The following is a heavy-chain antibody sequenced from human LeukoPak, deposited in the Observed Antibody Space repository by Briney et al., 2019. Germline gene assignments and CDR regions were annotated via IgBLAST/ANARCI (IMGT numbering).Heavy chain of an antibody. V-gene: IGHV3-21*01. D-gene: IGHD3-22*01. CDR1: GFTFSSYS. Sequence: PGGSLRLSCTAYGFTFSSYSMNWVRQAPGKGLEWVSSISSSSSYIYYADSVKGRFTISRDNAKNSLYLQMNSLRAEDTAVYCCARDKNDSSGYYGYWGQGTLVTVSS. CDR2: ISSSSSYI. J-gene: IGHJ4*02. CDR3: ARDKNDSSGYYGY.